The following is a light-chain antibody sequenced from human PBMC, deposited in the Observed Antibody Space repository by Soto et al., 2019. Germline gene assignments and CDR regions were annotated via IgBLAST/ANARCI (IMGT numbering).Light chain of an antibody. J-gene: IGKJ1*01. Sequence: EIVLTQSPGTLSLSPGERATLSCRASQNVRTNYLAWYRQKPGQAPWLLIYGAFNRAGGVPDRFSGSGSGTDFPLTISRLEPADCAVYYGQQYGSSPRTFGQGTKVAIK. V-gene: IGKV3-20*01. CDR3: QQYGSSPRT. CDR1: QNVRTNY. CDR2: GAF.